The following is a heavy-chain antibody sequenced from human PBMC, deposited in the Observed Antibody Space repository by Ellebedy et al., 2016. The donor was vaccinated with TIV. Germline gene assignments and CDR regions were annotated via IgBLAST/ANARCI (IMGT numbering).Heavy chain of an antibody. D-gene: IGHD2-15*01. J-gene: IGHJ3*02. V-gene: IGHV3-48*02. CDR1: RFTFSSYS. CDR3: ARDRVAVVVPALGAFDI. Sequence: GESLKISCAASRFTFSSYSMNWVRQAPGKGLEWVSYISSSGLSVYYGDSVKGRFTVSRDNAKNSLYLQMNSLRDEDTALYYCARDRVAVVVPALGAFDIWGQGTMVTVSS. CDR2: ISSSGLSV.